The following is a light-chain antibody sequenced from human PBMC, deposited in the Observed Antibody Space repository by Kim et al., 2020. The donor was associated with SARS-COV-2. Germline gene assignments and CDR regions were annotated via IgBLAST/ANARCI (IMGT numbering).Light chain of an antibody. Sequence: SSVKLTCTLRSGHSSYIIAWHQQQPGKAPRYLMKLEGSGSYNKGSGVPDRFSGSSSGADRYLTISNLQSEDEADYYCETWDSNTRVFGGGTKLTIL. J-gene: IGLJ3*02. CDR2: LEGSGSY. CDR1: SGHSSYI. V-gene: IGLV4-60*03. CDR3: ETWDSNTRV.